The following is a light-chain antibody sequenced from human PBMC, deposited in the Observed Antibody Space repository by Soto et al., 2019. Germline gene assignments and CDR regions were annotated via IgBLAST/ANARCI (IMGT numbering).Light chain of an antibody. Sequence: QSALTQPASVSGSPGQSITISCTGTSSDVGGSNYVSWYQQSPGKAPKLMIYEVSNRPSGVSNRFSASKSGDTASLTISGLQAEDEADYYCSSYTSSSPLVFGGGTQLTV. CDR2: EVS. V-gene: IGLV2-14*01. CDR1: SSDVGGSNY. J-gene: IGLJ2*01. CDR3: SSYTSSSPLV.